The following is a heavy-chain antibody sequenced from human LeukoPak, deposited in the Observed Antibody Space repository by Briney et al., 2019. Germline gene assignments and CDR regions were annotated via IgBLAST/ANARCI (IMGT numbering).Heavy chain of an antibody. CDR2: ISSSSSFI. J-gene: IGHJ4*02. V-gene: IGHV3-21*01. D-gene: IGHD6-13*01. CDR3: AIRHSSSWYFNIRGFDY. Sequence: GGSLRLSCAASGFTFSSYSMNWVRQAPGKGLEWVSSISSSSSFIYYADSVKGRFTISRDNAKNSLYLQMNSLRAEDTAVYYCAIRHSSSWYFNIRGFDYWGQGTLVTVSS. CDR1: GFTFSSYS.